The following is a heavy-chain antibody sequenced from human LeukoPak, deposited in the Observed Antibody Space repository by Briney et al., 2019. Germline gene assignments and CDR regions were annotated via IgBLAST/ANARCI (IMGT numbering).Heavy chain of an antibody. V-gene: IGHV2-70*04. CDR2: IDWDDDK. J-gene: IGHJ4*02. CDR3: ARPHVADLYYFDY. Sequence: SGPTLVNPTQTLTLTCTFSGFSLSTSGMRVSWIRQPPGKALEWLARIDWDDDKFYSTSLKTRLTISKDTSKNQVVLTMTNMDLVDTATYYCARPHVADLYYFDYWGQGTLVTVSS. D-gene: IGHD6-19*01. CDR1: GFSLSTSGMR.